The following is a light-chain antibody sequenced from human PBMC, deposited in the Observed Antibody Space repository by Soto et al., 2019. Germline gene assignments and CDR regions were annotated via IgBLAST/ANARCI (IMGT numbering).Light chain of an antibody. CDR1: SSNIGAGYN. Sequence: QSVLPQPPSVSWAPGQRVTISCTGSSSNIGAGYNVHWYQQVPGTAPKLLIYGDSNRPSGVPDRFSGSKSGTSASLAITGLQAEDEADYYCQSYDSSLSGWLFGGGTKLTVL. V-gene: IGLV1-40*01. CDR2: GDS. CDR3: QSYDSSLSGWL. J-gene: IGLJ3*02.